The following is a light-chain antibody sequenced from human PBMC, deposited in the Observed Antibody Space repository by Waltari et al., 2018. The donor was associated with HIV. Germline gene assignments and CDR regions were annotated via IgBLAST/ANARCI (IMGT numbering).Light chain of an antibody. Sequence: QTVVTQEPSFSVSPGGTVTLTCGLSSGSVSTSYYPSWYQQTPGHAPRTLIYSTNTRSSGVPDRFSGSILGNKAALTITGAQAVDESDYYCVLYMGSGIWVFGGGTKLTVL. J-gene: IGLJ3*02. CDR1: SGSVSTSYY. CDR2: STN. V-gene: IGLV8-61*01. CDR3: VLYMGSGIWV.